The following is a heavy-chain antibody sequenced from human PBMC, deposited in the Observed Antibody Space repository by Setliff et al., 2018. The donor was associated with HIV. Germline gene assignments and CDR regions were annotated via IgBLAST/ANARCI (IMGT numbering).Heavy chain of an antibody. Sequence: GASVKVSCKASGGTFSSYAISWVRQAPGQGLERMGRIIPIFDAVNYAQKFQARITINADKSTNTAYMELRSLRSEDTAVYYCASVNEVDADYGDFNDAFEIWGQGTMVTVSS. J-gene: IGHJ3*02. V-gene: IGHV1-69*06. CDR1: GGTFSSYA. CDR3: ASVNEVDADYGDFNDAFEI. D-gene: IGHD4-17*01. CDR2: IIPIFDAV.